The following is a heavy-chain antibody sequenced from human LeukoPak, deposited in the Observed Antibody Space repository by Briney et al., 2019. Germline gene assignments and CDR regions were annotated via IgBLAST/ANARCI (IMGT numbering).Heavy chain of an antibody. CDR2: IYYSGST. J-gene: IGHJ6*02. CDR1: GGSISSGGYY. Sequence: SETLSLTCTVSGGSISSGGYYWSWIRQHPGKGLEWIGYIYYSGSTYYNPSLKSRVTISVDTSKNQFSLKLSSVTAADTAVYYCARVYGGYEPYYYGMDVWGQGTTVTVSS. V-gene: IGHV4-31*03. CDR3: ARVYGGYEPYYYGMDV. D-gene: IGHD5-12*01.